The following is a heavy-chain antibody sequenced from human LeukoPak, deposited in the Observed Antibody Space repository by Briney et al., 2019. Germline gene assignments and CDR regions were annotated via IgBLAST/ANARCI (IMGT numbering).Heavy chain of an antibody. J-gene: IGHJ4*02. CDR3: ARGSAVGATRISPHY. Sequence: GGSLRLSCAASGFTFTSYAMNWVRQAPGKGLEWVSSISGSGGNTYYADSVKGRFTISRDNSKNTLYLQMNSLRAEDTAVYYCARGSAVGATRISPHYWGQGTLVTVSS. CDR2: ISGSGGNT. D-gene: IGHD1-26*01. V-gene: IGHV3-23*01. CDR1: GFTFTSYA.